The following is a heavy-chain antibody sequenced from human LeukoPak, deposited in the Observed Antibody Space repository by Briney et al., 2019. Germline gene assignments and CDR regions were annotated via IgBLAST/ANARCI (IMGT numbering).Heavy chain of an antibody. Sequence: PGGPLRLSCATSGFTSSNYAMGWVRQAPGKWLEWVSAVSSSGNSAVYTDSVRGRFTISRDNSKNTILLQMNSLRVEDKAVYHCAKDQQSGEYDYCSGPFNMWGQGTMVTVSS. CDR1: GFTSSNYA. D-gene: IGHD3-10*01. V-gene: IGHV3-23*01. J-gene: IGHJ3*02. CDR2: VSSSGNSA. CDR3: AKDQQSGEYDYCSGPFNM.